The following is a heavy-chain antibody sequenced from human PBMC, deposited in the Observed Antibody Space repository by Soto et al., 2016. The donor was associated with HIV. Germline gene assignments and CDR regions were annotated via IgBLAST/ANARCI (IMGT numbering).Heavy chain of an antibody. CDR2: IIPILVIT. CDR1: GGTFTTSA. CDR3: ARGPYYGDYPDYSYYYMDV. J-gene: IGHJ6*03. Sequence: QVQLVQSGAEVKKPGSSVKVSRKASGGTFTTSAISWVRQAPGQGLDWMGGIIPILVITKYVQKFQGRVTITADKSTSTVYMELSTLRSDDTAVYYCARGPYYGDYPDYSYYYMDVWGKGTTVTVSS. V-gene: IGHV1-69*10. D-gene: IGHD4-17*01.